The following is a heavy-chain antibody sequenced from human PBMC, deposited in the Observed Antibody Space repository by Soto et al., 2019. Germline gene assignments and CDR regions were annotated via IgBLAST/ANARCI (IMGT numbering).Heavy chain of an antibody. CDR2: ISTYNGLT. CDR1: GYTFTNYG. J-gene: IGHJ5*02. D-gene: IGHD3-16*01. Sequence: QVQLVQSAPEVKKPGASVTVSCKASGYTFTNYGLNWLRQAPGQGPQWMGRISTYNGLTNYAQKFQSRITMTTDASTNIASMELRSLTSDDTAVYYCARDLRYGYNFGDWFDPWGQGTLVTVSS. V-gene: IGHV1-18*04. CDR3: ARDLRYGYNFGDWFDP.